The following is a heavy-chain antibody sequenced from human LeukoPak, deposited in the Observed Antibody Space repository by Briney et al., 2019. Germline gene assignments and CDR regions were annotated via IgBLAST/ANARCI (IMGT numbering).Heavy chain of an antibody. D-gene: IGHD2-15*01. Sequence: SETLSLTCTVSGGSISSDNYYWSWIRQPAGKGLEWIGSIYYSGSTYYNPSLKSRVTISVDTSKNQFSLKLSSVTAADTAVHYCAREDCSGGSCYGYWGQGTLVTVSS. CDR3: AREDCSGGSCYGY. CDR2: IYYSGST. CDR1: GGSISSDNYY. J-gene: IGHJ4*02. V-gene: IGHV4-39*02.